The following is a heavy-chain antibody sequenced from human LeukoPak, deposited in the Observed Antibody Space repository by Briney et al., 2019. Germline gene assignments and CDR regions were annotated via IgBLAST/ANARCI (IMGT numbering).Heavy chain of an antibody. V-gene: IGHV3-23*01. Sequence: GGSLRLSCTASGFTFNNYAMSWVRQAPGRGLEWVPTISGNAGGAYYADSVKGRFTISRDNSKNTLYLQMNSLRAEDTALYYCAKTPDHRGYFAVFDSWGQGTLVTVSS. CDR2: ISGNAGGA. CDR1: GFTFNNYA. CDR3: AKTPDHRGYFAVFDS. J-gene: IGHJ4*02. D-gene: IGHD3-22*01.